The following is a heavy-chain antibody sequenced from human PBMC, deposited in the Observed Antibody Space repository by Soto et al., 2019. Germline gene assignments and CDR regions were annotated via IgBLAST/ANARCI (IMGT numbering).Heavy chain of an antibody. CDR2: ISYDGNHQ. CDR3: AWAVGFRGYCRRSVFYDDVFEL. CDR1: GFTFSDYG. V-gene: IGHV3-30*03. D-gene: IGHD2-2*01. J-gene: IGHJ3*01. Sequence: QEQLVESGGGVVQPGKSLRLSCAASGFTFSDYGMHWVRQAPGKGLEWVAVISYDGNHQEYADSVKGRFTISRDKSKKTLFREGNRLRVDDTAVYYCAWAVGFRGYCRRSVFYDDVFELLVLWTMVTLSS.